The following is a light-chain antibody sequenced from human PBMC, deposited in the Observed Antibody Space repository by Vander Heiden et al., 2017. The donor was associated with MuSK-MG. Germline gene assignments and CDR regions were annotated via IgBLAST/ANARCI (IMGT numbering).Light chain of an antibody. V-gene: IGKV1-39*01. CDR2: AAS. CDR3: QQSYSSHRT. J-gene: IGKJ2*02. CDR1: QSISNY. Sequence: DIQMTQSPSSLSAYVGDRVTITCRASQSISNYLNWYQQKPGKAPKLLIYAASSLQSGVQSRFSGSGSGTDFTLTISSLQPEDVATYYCQQSYSSHRTFGQGTKLEIK.